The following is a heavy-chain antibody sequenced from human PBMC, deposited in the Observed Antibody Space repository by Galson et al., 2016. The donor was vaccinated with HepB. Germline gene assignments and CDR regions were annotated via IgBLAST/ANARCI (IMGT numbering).Heavy chain of an antibody. CDR2: IYPGDSDT. J-gene: IGHJ6*02. CDR1: GYSFTRFW. CDR3: ARQEMSPHYSYFYGMDV. Sequence: QSGAEVKKPGESLKISCKGSGYSFTRFWIGWVRQMPGKGLEWMGIIYPGDSDTRYSPSFQGQVTISADKSTAYLQWSSLKASDTAMYYCARQEMSPHYSYFYGMDVWGQGTTVTVSS. V-gene: IGHV5-51*01. D-gene: IGHD5-24*01.